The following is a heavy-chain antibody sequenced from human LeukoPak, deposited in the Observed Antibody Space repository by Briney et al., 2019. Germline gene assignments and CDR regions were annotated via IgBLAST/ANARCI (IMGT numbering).Heavy chain of an antibody. D-gene: IGHD6-13*01. V-gene: IGHV4-31*03. CDR2: VPYSGST. CDR3: AVKIAAAGFY. Sequence: SETLSLTCTVSGGSISSGGYYWSWIRQHPGKGLEWIGYVPYSGSTFYNPSLKSRVTISLDTTKNQFSLRLTSVTAADTAVYYCAVKIAAAGFYWGQGTLVTVSS. J-gene: IGHJ4*02. CDR1: GGSISSGGYY.